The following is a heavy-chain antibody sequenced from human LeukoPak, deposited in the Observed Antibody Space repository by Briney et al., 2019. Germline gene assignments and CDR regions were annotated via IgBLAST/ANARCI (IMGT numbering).Heavy chain of an antibody. CDR2: IIPIFGTA. CDR3: ASRDCSGGSCYLTDYFDY. Sequence: GASVKVSCKASGYTFTSYGISWVRQAPGQGLGWMGGIIPIFGTANYAQKFQGRVTITTDESTSTAYMELSSLRSEDTAVYYCASRDCSGGSCYLTDYFDYWGQGTLVTVSS. V-gene: IGHV1-69*05. D-gene: IGHD2-15*01. CDR1: GYTFTSYG. J-gene: IGHJ4*02.